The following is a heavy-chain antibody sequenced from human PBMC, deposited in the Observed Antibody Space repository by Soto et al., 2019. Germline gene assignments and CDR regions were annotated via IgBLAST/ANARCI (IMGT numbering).Heavy chain of an antibody. V-gene: IGHV4-30-4*01. J-gene: IGHJ4*02. CDR3: ARRLAPDYLDWHYFDY. CDR1: GGSISSGDSY. CDR2: IYSRGST. D-gene: IGHD3-9*01. Sequence: QVHLQESGPGLAKPSQTLSLTCTVSGGSISSGDSYWSWIRQPPGKGLEWIGYIYSRGSTYYNPSLTSRFTISIDTSKNPFSLTLSSVTAADTAGYYSARRLAPDYLDWHYFDYWGQGTLLTFSS.